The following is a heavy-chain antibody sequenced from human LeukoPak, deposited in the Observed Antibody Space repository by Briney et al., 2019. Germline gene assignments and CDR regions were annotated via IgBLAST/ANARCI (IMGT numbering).Heavy chain of an antibody. J-gene: IGHJ5*02. V-gene: IGHV3-23*01. CDR1: GFTFSSYA. CDR2: ISGSGRST. Sequence: GGSLRLSCAASGFTFSSYAMSWVRQAPGKGLEWVSTISGSGRSTYYADSVKGRFTLSRDYSKNTLYLQMNSLRAEDTAVYYCAKVRSMVRDPFDPWGQGTLVTVS. D-gene: IGHD3-10*01. CDR3: AKVRSMVRDPFDP.